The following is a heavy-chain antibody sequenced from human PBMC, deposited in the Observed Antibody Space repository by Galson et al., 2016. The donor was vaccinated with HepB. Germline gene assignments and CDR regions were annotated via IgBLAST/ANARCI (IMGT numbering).Heavy chain of an antibody. CDR3: VRGAGWLHDH. J-gene: IGHJ4*02. D-gene: IGHD5-24*01. CDR2: IKEDGSEK. Sequence: SLRLSCAASGFTFSSHWMSWVRQAPGKGLEWVAIIKEDGSEKHYVDSVKGRFTISRDNAKSSLYLQMNSLRVEDTAVYFCVRGAGWLHDHWGQGTLVTVSS. CDR1: GFTFSSHW. V-gene: IGHV3-7*04.